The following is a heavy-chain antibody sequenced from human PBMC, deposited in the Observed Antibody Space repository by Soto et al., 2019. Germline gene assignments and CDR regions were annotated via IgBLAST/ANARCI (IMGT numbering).Heavy chain of an antibody. D-gene: IGHD3-22*01. CDR3: ASPTYYYDSSGYYDAFDI. CDR2: IYPGDSDT. V-gene: IGHV5-51*01. J-gene: IGHJ3*02. Sequence: GESLKISCKGSGYSFTSYWIGWVRQMPGKGLEWMGIIYPGDSDTRYSPSFQGQVTISADKNISTAYLQWSSLKASDTAMYYCASPTYYYDSSGYYDAFDIWGQGTMVT. CDR1: GYSFTSYW.